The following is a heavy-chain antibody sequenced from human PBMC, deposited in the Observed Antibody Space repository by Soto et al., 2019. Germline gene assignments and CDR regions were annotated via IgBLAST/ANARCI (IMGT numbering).Heavy chain of an antibody. CDR2: IDPSDSYT. D-gene: IGHD4-17*01. CDR3: ARSTVGLYYYYYGMEV. J-gene: IGHJ6*02. CDR1: GYSFTSYW. Sequence: GESLKISCKGSGYSFTSYWISWVRQVPGKGLEWMGRIDPSDSYTNYSPSFQGHVTISADKSISTAYLQWSSLKASDTAMYYCARSTVGLYYYYYGMEVWGQGTTVT. V-gene: IGHV5-10-1*01.